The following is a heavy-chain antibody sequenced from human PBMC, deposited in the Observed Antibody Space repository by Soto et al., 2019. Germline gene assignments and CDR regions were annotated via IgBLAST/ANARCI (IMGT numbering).Heavy chain of an antibody. J-gene: IGHJ3*02. Sequence: SETLSLTCTVSGGSVSSGSYYWSWIRQPPGKGLEWIGYIYYSGSTNYNPSLKSRVTISVDTSKNQFSLKLSSVTAADTAVYYCARVEQWLVGVGAFDIWGQGTMVTVSS. CDR1: GGSVSSGSYY. V-gene: IGHV4-61*01. CDR2: IYYSGST. CDR3: ARVEQWLVGVGAFDI. D-gene: IGHD6-19*01.